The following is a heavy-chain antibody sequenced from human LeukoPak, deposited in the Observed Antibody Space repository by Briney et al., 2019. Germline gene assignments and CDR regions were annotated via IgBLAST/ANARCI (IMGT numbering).Heavy chain of an antibody. V-gene: IGHV3-23*01. CDR3: AKSYYYDSSARPRYFDY. CDR2: ISGSGDST. J-gene: IGHJ4*02. CDR1: GFTFSSYA. D-gene: IGHD3-22*01. Sequence: GGTLRLSCAASGFTFSSYAMSWVRQTPGKGLEWVSGISGSGDSTYYAESVKGRFTISRDNSKNTQYLQMNSQRAEDTAVYYCAKSYYYDSSARPRYFDYWGQGTLVTVSS.